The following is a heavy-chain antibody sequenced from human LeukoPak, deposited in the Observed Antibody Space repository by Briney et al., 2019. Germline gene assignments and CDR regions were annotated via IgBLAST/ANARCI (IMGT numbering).Heavy chain of an antibody. V-gene: IGHV5-51*01. Sequence: GESLKISLKGSGYIFTSYWIGWVRQMPGKGLEGMGIIYPGDSATRYSPSFQGQVTISADKSISTAYLQWSSLKASDTAMYYCARKSHSSSWTHFDYWGQGTLVTVSS. CDR3: ARKSHSSSWTHFDY. D-gene: IGHD6-13*01. J-gene: IGHJ4*02. CDR2: IYPGDSAT. CDR1: GYIFTSYW.